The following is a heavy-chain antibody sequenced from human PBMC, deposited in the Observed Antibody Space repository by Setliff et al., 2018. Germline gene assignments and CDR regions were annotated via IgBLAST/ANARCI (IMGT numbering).Heavy chain of an antibody. CDR2: IYPGDSDT. D-gene: IGHD3-3*01. V-gene: IGHV5-51*01. J-gene: IGHJ5*02. CDR1: GYSFTSYW. CDR3: ARQYYNFWSGYSPKKGWFDP. Sequence: GESLKISCKGSGYSFTSYWIGWVRQMPGKGLEWMGIIYPGDSDTRYSPSFEGQVTISADKSISTAYLQWSSLKASDTAMYYCARQYYNFWSGYSPKKGWFDPWGQGTLVTV.